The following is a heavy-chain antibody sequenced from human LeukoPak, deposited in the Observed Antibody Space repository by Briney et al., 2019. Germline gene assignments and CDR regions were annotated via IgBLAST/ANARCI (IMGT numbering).Heavy chain of an antibody. V-gene: IGHV4-59*01. CDR3: ARATYSSGWGTSDY. J-gene: IGHJ4*02. CDR2: IYYSGST. D-gene: IGHD6-19*01. Sequence: RSSETLSLTCTVSGGSISSYYWSWIRQPPGKGLEWMGYIYYSGSTNYNPSLQSRVTISVDTSKNQFSLKLSSVTAADTAVYYCARATYSSGWGTSDYWGQGTLVTVSS. CDR1: GGSISSYY.